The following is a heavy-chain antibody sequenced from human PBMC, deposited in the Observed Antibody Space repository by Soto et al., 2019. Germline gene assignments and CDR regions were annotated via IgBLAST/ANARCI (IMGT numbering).Heavy chain of an antibody. CDR3: ARDPNLEQQLDAFDI. CDR1: GFTFSSYW. D-gene: IGHD6-13*01. Sequence: GGSLRLSCAASGFTFSSYWMSWVRQAPGKGLEWVANIKQDGSEKYYVDSVKGRFTISRDNAKNSLYLQMNSLRAEDTAVYYCARDPNLEQQLDAFDIWGQGTMVTVSS. CDR2: IKQDGSEK. J-gene: IGHJ3*02. V-gene: IGHV3-7*01.